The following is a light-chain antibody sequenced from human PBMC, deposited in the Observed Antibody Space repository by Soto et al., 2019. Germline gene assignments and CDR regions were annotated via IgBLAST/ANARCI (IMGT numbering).Light chain of an antibody. CDR3: QQSYSTPIT. CDR1: QSVSASY. Sequence: EIVLTQSPGTLSLSPGERATLSCRSSQSVSASYLTWYQQKPGQAPRLLIYAASTRATGIPDRFSGSGSGTDFTLTISSLQPEDFATYYCQQSYSTPITFGQGTRLEI. CDR2: AAS. V-gene: IGKV3-20*01. J-gene: IGKJ5*01.